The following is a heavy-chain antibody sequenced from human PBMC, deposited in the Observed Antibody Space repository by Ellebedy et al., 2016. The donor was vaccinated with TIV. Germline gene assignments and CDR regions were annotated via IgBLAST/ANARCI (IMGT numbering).Heavy chain of an antibody. V-gene: IGHV3-15*07. Sequence: GGSLRLSXAASGFTFSNAWMNWVRQAPGKGLEWVGRIKGKTDGGTTDYAAPVKGRFTISRDDSKTTLYLQMDNLKTEDTAVYYCTTALSSGPLWGQGTLVTVSS. J-gene: IGHJ4*02. CDR3: TTALSSGPL. D-gene: IGHD2-15*01. CDR2: IKGKTDGGTT. CDR1: GFTFSNAW.